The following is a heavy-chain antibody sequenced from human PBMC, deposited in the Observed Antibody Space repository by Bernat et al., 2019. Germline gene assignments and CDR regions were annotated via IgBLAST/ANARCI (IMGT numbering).Heavy chain of an antibody. CDR3: ARGPGGYCSSTSCYTASPLDY. D-gene: IGHD2-2*02. V-gene: IGHV3-30*04. J-gene: IGHJ4*02. CDR1: RFTFSTYA. CDR2: ISYDGSNK. Sequence: QVQLVESGGGVVQPGRSLRLSCAASRFTFSTYAMHWVRQAQGKGLEWVAVISYDGSNKYYADSVKGRFTISKDNSKNTLYLQMDSLRADDTAVYYCARGPGGYCSSTSCYTASPLDYWGQGTLVTVSS.